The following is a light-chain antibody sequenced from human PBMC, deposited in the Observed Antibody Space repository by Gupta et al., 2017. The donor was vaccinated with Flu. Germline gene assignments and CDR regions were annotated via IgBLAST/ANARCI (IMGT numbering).Light chain of an antibody. CDR3: MQALQTPLYT. V-gene: IGKV2-28*01. CDR1: QSLLHSNGYNY. J-gene: IGKJ2*01. CDR2: LGS. Sequence: IVVTQSPVYLPVSPGQPSSLTCRSSQSLLHSNGYNYLDWYLQKPGQSPQLLIYLGSNRASGVPDRFSGSGSGTDFTLKISRVEAEDVGVYYCMQALQTPLYTFGQGTKLEIK.